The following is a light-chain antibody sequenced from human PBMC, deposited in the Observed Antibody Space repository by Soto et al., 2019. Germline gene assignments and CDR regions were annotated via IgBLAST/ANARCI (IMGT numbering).Light chain of an antibody. Sequence: QSALTQPRSVSGSPGQSVTISCTGTSSDVGGYDFVSWYQQHPGKAPKLMISDVSKRPSGVPDRFSGSKSGNTASLTISGLQAEDAADYYCCSYAGDSAVFGGGTKVTVL. V-gene: IGLV2-11*01. J-gene: IGLJ2*01. CDR3: CSYAGDSAV. CDR1: SSDVGGYDF. CDR2: DVS.